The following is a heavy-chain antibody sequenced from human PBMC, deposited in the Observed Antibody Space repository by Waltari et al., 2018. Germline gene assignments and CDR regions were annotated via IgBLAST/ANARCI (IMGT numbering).Heavy chain of an antibody. CDR2: IYVSAAT. J-gene: IGHJ2*01. CDR3: ARGVYTFDSRWHYDL. V-gene: IGHV4-59*13. D-gene: IGHD2-2*02. Sequence: QVQLQESGRGLVNSSETLSLTCTVSSGSMSSYYWSWLRQSPGRGLEWIGYIYVSAATNYNLSLRNRVTISLDKSKNQFSLQLRSLIAADTATYFCARGVYTFDSRWHYDLWGRGILVAVSS. CDR1: SGSMSSYY.